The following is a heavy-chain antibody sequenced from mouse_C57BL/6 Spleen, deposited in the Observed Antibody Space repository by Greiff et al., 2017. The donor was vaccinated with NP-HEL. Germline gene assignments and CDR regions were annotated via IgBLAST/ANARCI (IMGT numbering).Heavy chain of an antibody. J-gene: IGHJ1*03. CDR1: GYTFTDYY. V-gene: IGHV1-26*01. D-gene: IGHD2-14*01. CDR3: ARVPYYRKGYFDV. CDR2: INPNNGGT. Sequence: EVQLQQSGPELVKPGASVKISCKASGYTFTDYYMNWVKQSHGKSLEWIGDINPNNGGTSYNQKFKGKATLTVDKSSSTAYMELRSLTSEDSAVYYCARVPYYRKGYFDVWGTGTTVTVSS.